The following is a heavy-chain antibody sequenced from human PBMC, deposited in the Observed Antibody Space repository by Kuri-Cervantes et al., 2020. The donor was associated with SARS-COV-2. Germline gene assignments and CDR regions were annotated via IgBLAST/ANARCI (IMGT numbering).Heavy chain of an antibody. CDR1: GFTFSSYG. D-gene: IGHD3-16*02. J-gene: IGHJ5*02. Sequence: LTCAASGFTFSSYGMHWVRQAPGKGLEWVAFIRYDGSNKYYADSVKGRFTISRDNSKNTLYLQMNSLRAEDTAVYYCARGGIVTIRTGSEPPLSWGQGTLVTVSS. CDR2: IRYDGSNK. V-gene: IGHV3-30*02. CDR3: ARGGIVTIRTGSEPPLS.